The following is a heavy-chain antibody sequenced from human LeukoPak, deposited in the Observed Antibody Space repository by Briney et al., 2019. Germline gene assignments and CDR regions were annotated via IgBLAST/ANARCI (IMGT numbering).Heavy chain of an antibody. V-gene: IGHV3-53*01. D-gene: IGHD4/OR15-4a*01. CDR1: GFTVSSNT. CDR3: ARRAGAYSHPYDY. CDR2: IYSDNT. Sequence: GGSLRLSCTVSGFTVSSNTMSWVRQAPGKGLEWVSFIYSDNTHYSDTVKGRFTISRDNSKNTLYLQMNSLRAEDTAVYYCARRAGAYSHPYDYWGQGTLVTVSS. J-gene: IGHJ4*02.